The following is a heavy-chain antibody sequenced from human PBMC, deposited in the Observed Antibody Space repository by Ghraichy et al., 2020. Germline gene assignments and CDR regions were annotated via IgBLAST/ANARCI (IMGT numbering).Heavy chain of an antibody. CDR2: ISSSSSYI. CDR3: ARGSSGWNFDY. J-gene: IGHJ4*02. V-gene: IGHV3-21*01. D-gene: IGHD6-19*01. Sequence: GGSLRLSCAASGFTFSSYSMNWVRQAPGKGLEWVSSISSSSSYIYYADSVKGRFTISRDNAKNSLYLQMNSLRAEDTAVYYCARGSSGWNFDYWGQGTLVTVSS. CDR1: GFTFSSYS.